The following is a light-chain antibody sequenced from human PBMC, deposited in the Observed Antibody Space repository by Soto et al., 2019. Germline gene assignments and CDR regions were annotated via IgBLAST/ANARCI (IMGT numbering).Light chain of an antibody. CDR2: AAS. CDR1: QSVGSN. J-gene: IGKJ5*01. Sequence: EIVMTQSPATLSVSPGERVTLSCRASQSVGSNLAWYQQRPGQAPRLLIYAASTRATGVPARFSGSGSGTEFTLTISSLQSEDLAVYYCQQYKNWPPITFGQGTRLEIK. V-gene: IGKV3-15*01. CDR3: QQYKNWPPIT.